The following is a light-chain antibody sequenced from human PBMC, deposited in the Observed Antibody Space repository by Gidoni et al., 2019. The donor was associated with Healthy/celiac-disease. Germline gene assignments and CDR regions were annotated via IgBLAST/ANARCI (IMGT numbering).Light chain of an antibody. Sequence: EIVLAQSPGTLSLSPGERATLSCRASQSVSSSSLAWYQQKPGQAPRHLIYGAYSRATGIPDKVSGSGCGTDFALTVSRLEPEDFAVYYCQQYGSSPYTFGQGTKLEIK. CDR1: QSVSSSS. J-gene: IGKJ2*01. V-gene: IGKV3-20*01. CDR2: GAY. CDR3: QQYGSSPYT.